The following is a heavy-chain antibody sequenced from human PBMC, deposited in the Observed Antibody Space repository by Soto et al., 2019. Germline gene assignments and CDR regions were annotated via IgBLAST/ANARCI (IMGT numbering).Heavy chain of an antibody. CDR1: GFTFSVYA. CDR2: ISGSGGST. J-gene: IGHJ4*02. CDR3: AKALYGGHDY. D-gene: IGHD4-17*01. Sequence: EVQLLESGGGLVQPGGSLRLSCAASGFTFSVYAMSWVRQAPGKGLECVSGISGSGGSTSYADSVKGRFTISRDNSKNPLALQMNSLGAGDTAVYYCAKALYGGHDYWGPGTLVTVSS. V-gene: IGHV3-23*01.